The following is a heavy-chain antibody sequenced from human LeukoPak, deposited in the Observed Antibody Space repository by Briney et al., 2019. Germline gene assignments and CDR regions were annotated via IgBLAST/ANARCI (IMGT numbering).Heavy chain of an antibody. CDR1: GFTFSDAW. CDR3: TRRVSATRWFDP. CDR2: IIGGGSTT. D-gene: IGHD2-15*01. Sequence: PGESLRLSCAASGFTFSDAWMSWVRQAPGKGVEWVSRIIGGGSTTIYADSVKGRFTISRDNAENTMYQQMNSLRVEDTAVYYCTRRVSATRWFDPWGQGTLVTVSS. J-gene: IGHJ5*02. V-gene: IGHV3-74*01.